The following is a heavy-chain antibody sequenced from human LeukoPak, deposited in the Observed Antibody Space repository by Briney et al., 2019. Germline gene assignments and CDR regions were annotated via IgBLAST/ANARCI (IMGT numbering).Heavy chain of an antibody. V-gene: IGHV3-7*01. Sequence: PGGSLRLSCAASGFTFRSYAMSWVRQAPGRGLEWVANIKEDGSREYYVDSVKGRFTISRDNAKNSLYLQMDSLTAEDTAVYYCARDSPGYGAYVSWGQGTLVSVSS. D-gene: IGHD5-12*01. CDR2: IKEDGSRE. CDR3: ARDSPGYGAYVS. J-gene: IGHJ1*01. CDR1: GFTFRSYA.